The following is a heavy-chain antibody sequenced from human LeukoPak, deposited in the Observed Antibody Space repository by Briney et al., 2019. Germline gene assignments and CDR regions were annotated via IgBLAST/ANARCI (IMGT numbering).Heavy chain of an antibody. J-gene: IGHJ4*02. CDR1: GGSMNSYY. V-gene: IGHV4-59*08. CDR2: IYYSGST. CDR3: ARHVWLQPFDY. D-gene: IGHD3-9*01. Sequence: SETLSLTCSVSGGSMNSYYWSWIRQSPGKGLEWIGYIYYSGSTNYNPSPKSRVTISVDTSKNQFSLKLSSVTAADTAVYYCARHVWLQPFDYWGQGTLVTVSS.